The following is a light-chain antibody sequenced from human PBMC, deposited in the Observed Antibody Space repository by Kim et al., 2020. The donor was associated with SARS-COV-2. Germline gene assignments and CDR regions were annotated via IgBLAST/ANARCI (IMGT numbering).Light chain of an antibody. CDR2: AAS. V-gene: IGKV1-39*01. Sequence: DIQMTQSPSSLSASVGDRVTITCRASQIISSYLNWYQQKPGKAPKLLIYAASSLQSGVPSRFSGDKSGTDFTLTISSLQPEDFATYYCQQSYSTPYTFGQGTKLEI. CDR1: QIISSY. CDR3: QQSYSTPYT. J-gene: IGKJ2*01.